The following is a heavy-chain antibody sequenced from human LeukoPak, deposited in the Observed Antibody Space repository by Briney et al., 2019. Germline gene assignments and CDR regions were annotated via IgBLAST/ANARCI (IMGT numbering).Heavy chain of an antibody. CDR3: AKALRYCSGGSCYDPYYYYGMDV. CDR1: GFTFSSYA. Sequence: GESLRLSCAASGFTFSSYAVSWVRQAPGKGLEWVSAISGSGGSTYYADSVKGRFTISRDNSKNTLYLQMNSLRAEDTAVYYCAKALRYCSGGSCYDPYYYYGMDVWGQGTTVTVSS. CDR2: ISGSGGST. J-gene: IGHJ6*02. D-gene: IGHD2-15*01. V-gene: IGHV3-23*01.